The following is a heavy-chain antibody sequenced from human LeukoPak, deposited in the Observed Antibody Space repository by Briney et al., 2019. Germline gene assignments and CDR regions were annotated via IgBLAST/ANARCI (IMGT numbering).Heavy chain of an antibody. Sequence: GGSLRLSCAASGFTFRSYDMLWVRHTTGRGLEAVSGIDTAGEEYFPRSVKGRFTISRENAKDPFYLQMNSLRAGDTAVYYCARADLRGYSLDYWGQGTLVTVSS. CDR2: IDTAGEE. V-gene: IGHV3-13*01. D-gene: IGHD5-18*01. CDR1: GFTFRSYD. CDR3: ARADLRGYSLDY. J-gene: IGHJ4*02.